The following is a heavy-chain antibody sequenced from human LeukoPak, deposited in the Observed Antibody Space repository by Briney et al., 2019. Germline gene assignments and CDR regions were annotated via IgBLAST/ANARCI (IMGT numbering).Heavy chain of an antibody. V-gene: IGHV3-21*01. CDR3: ARDGRCGGDCYAS. CDR2: ISSSSSYI. J-gene: IGHJ4*02. Sequence: PGGSLRLSCAASGFSSSSYTMNWVRQAPGKGLEWVSIISSSSSYIYYADSVKGRFTISRDNAKNALYLQMNSLRVEDTAVYYCARDGRCGGDCYASWGQGTLVTVSS. D-gene: IGHD2-21*02. CDR1: GFSSSSYT.